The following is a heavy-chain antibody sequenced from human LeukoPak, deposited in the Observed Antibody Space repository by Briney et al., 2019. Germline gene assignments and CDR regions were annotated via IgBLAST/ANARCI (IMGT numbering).Heavy chain of an antibody. CDR1: GGSISSGGYS. CDR2: IYHSGST. J-gene: IGHJ5*02. CDR3: ARGPLYCSSTSCFLNWFDP. D-gene: IGHD2-2*01. Sequence: PSETLSLTCAVSGGSISSGGYSWSWIRQPPGKGLEWIGYIYHSGSTYYNPSPKSRVTISVDRSKNQFSLKLSSVTAADTAVYYCARGPLYCSSTSCFLNWFDPWGQGTLVTVSS. V-gene: IGHV4-30-2*01.